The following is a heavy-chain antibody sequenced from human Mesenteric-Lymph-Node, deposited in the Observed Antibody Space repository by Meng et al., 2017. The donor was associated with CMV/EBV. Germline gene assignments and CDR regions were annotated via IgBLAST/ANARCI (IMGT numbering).Heavy chain of an antibody. CDR3: ARAPRYCSGGSCYPNTYYYGMDV. V-gene: IGHV4-59*01. J-gene: IGHJ6*02. D-gene: IGHD2-15*01. CDR1: GGSISSYY. CDR2: INYSGST. Sequence: SETLSLTCSVSGGSISSYYWGWIRQPPGKGLEWIGYINYSGSTNYNPSLKSRVTMSIDMSKDKFSLKLRSVTAADSAVYYCARAPRYCSGGSCYPNTYYYGMDVWGQGTTVTVSS.